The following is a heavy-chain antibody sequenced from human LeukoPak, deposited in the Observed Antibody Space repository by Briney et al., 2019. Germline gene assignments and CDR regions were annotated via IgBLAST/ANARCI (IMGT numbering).Heavy chain of an antibody. J-gene: IGHJ4*02. CDR2: IYYSGST. Sequence: PSETLSLTCTVSGGSISSSSYYWGWIRQPPGKGREWIGSIYYSGSTYYNPSLKSRVTISVDTSKNQFSLKLSSVTAADTAVYFCAKYGNSGWVIDNWGQGTLVTVSS. D-gene: IGHD6-19*01. CDR1: GGSISSSSYY. CDR3: AKYGNSGWVIDN. V-gene: IGHV4-39*07.